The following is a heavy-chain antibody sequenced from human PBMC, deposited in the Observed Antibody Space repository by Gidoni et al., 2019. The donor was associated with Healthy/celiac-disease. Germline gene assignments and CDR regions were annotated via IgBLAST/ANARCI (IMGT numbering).Heavy chain of an antibody. CDR1: GGSFSGYY. D-gene: IGHD5-18*01. CDR3: ARGGARTYTAMVSDYYYMDV. CDR2: INHSGST. J-gene: IGHJ6*03. V-gene: IGHV4-34*01. Sequence: QVQLQQWGAGLLKPSETLSLTCAVYGGSFSGYYWRWIRQPPRKGLEWIGEINHSGSTNYNPSLKSRVTISVDTSKNQFSLKLSSVTAADTAVYYCARGGARTYTAMVSDYYYMDVWGKGTTVTVSS.